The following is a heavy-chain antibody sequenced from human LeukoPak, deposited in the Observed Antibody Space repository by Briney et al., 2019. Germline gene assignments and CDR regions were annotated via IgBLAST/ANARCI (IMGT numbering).Heavy chain of an antibody. CDR1: GGTFSSYA. V-gene: IGHV1-69*01. CDR2: IIPIFGTA. CDR3: ARGGDIVVVPAAMSFDY. J-gene: IGHJ4*02. Sequence: GASVKVSCKASGGTFSSYAISWVRQAPGQGLEWMGGIIPIFGTANYAQKFQGRVTITADESTSTAYMELSSLRSEDTAVYYCARGGDIVVVPAAMSFDYWGQGTLVTVSS. D-gene: IGHD2-2*01.